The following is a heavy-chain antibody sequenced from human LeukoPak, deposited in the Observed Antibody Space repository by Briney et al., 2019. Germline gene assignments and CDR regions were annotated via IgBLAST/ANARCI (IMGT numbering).Heavy chain of an antibody. CDR1: GFTFSSYA. V-gene: IGHV3-30-3*01. J-gene: IGHJ4*02. CDR2: ISYDGSNK. D-gene: IGHD1-1*01. Sequence: PGRSLRLSCAASGFTFSSYAMHWVRQAPGKGLEWVAVISYDGSNKYYADSVKGRFTISRDNSKNTLYLQMNSLRAEDTAVYYCAIPTPVGTEEGIENYWGQGTLVTVSS. CDR3: AIPTPVGTEEGIENY.